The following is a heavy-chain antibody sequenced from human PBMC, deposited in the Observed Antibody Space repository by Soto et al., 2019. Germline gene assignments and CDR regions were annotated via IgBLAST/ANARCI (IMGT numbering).Heavy chain of an antibody. V-gene: IGHV3-30*18. Sequence: QVQLVESGGGVVQPGRSLRLSCAASGFTFSSYGMHWVRQAPGKGLEWVAVISYDGSNKYYADSVKGRFTISRDNSKNTLYLQMNSRRAEDTAVYYCAKDRVGDGYNLGFDYWGQGTLVTVSS. J-gene: IGHJ4*02. CDR1: GFTFSSYG. D-gene: IGHD5-12*01. CDR2: ISYDGSNK. CDR3: AKDRVGDGYNLGFDY.